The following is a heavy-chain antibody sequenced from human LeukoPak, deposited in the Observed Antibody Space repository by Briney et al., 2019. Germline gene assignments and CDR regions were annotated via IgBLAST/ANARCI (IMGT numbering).Heavy chain of an antibody. Sequence: SETLSLTCTVSGGSISSYYWSWIRQPPGKGPEWIGYIYYSGSTNYNPSLKSRVTISVDTSKNQFSLQLSSVTAADTAVYYCARFKAAAGTNWFDPWGQGTLVTVSS. CDR2: IYYSGST. D-gene: IGHD6-13*01. CDR1: GGSISSYY. V-gene: IGHV4-59*08. CDR3: ARFKAAAGTNWFDP. J-gene: IGHJ5*02.